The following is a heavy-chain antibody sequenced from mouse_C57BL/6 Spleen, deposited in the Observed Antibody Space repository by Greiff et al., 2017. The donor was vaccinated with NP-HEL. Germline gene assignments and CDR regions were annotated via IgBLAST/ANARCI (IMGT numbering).Heavy chain of an antibody. CDR2: INPKNGGT. CDR1: GYTFTDYY. V-gene: IGHV1-26*01. J-gene: IGHJ3*01. Sequence: EVQLQQSGPELVKPGASVKISCKASGYTFTDYYMNWVKQSHGKSLEWIGDINPKNGGTSYNQKFKGKATLTVDKSSSTAYMELRSLTSEDSAVYYCARYSSGSAWFAYWGQGTLVTVSA. D-gene: IGHD3-2*02. CDR3: ARYSSGSAWFAY.